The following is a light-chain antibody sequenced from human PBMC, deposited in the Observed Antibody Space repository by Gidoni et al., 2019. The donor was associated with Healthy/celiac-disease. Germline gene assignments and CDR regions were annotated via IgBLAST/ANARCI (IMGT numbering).Light chain of an antibody. CDR1: QGISSA. V-gene: IGKV1-13*02. CDR3: QQFNSYPRT. CDR2: DAS. Sequence: AIQLTQSPSSLSASVGDRVTITCRASQGISSALAWYQQKPGKAHKLLIYDASSLESGVPSRFSGSGSGTDFTLTISSLQPEDFATYYCQQFNSYPRTFXXXTRLEIK. J-gene: IGKJ5*01.